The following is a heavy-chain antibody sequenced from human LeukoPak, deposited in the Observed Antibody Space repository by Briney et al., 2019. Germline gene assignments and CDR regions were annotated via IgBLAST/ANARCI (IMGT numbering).Heavy chain of an antibody. D-gene: IGHD1-26*01. Sequence: PGGSLRLSCAASGFAFSNYSMNWVRQAPGKGLEWLSYISRSSRVIHFADSVKGRFTISRDNAKNSLYLQMNSLRAEDTAVYYCARIDSGSYYWDAFDIWGQGTMVTVSS. V-gene: IGHV3-48*04. J-gene: IGHJ3*02. CDR3: ARIDSGSYYWDAFDI. CDR2: ISRSSRVI. CDR1: GFAFSNYS.